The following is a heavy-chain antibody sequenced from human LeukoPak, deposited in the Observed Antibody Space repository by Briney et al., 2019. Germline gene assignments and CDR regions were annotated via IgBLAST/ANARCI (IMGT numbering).Heavy chain of an antibody. CDR2: IKSKTDGGTT. V-gene: IGHV3-15*01. D-gene: IGHD2-21*02. CDR3: TTCSHGDCSLPNQYYYYGMDV. Sequence: KPGGSLRLSCAASGFTFSNAWMSWVRQAPGKGLEWVGRIKSKTDGGTTDYAAPVKGRFTISRDDSKNTLYLQMNSLKTEDTAVYYCTTCSHGDCSLPNQYYYYGMDVWGQGTTVTVSS. J-gene: IGHJ6*02. CDR1: GFTFSNAW.